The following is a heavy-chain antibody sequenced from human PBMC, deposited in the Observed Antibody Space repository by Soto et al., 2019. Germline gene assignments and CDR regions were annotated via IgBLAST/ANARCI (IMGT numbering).Heavy chain of an antibody. J-gene: IGHJ4*02. CDR1: GFTFNNYA. D-gene: IGHD3-10*01. CDR2: ISGSGDTT. V-gene: IGHV3-23*01. Sequence: EVQVLDSGGGLVQPGGSLRLSCAASGFTFNNYAMSWVRQAPGKGLEWVSSISGSGDTTYYADSVKGRFGIFRDNSRNMVFLQLNSLRAEDTALYFGAKNNLFGSGTKDYWGQGTLVTVSS. CDR3: AKNNLFGSGTKDY.